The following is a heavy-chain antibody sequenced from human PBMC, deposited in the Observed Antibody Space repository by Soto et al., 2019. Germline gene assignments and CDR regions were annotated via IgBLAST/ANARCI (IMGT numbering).Heavy chain of an antibody. J-gene: IGHJ6*02. V-gene: IGHV1-69*13. Sequence: GASVKVSCKASGGTFSNHAISWVRQAPGQGLEWVGGIIPMFPTADYAQRFQGRVTITADDSTTTAYMELSGLRSEDTAMYYCARDDATYCGGDCHRYFYYGMDVWGQGTTVTVSS. D-gene: IGHD2-21*02. CDR2: IIPMFPTA. CDR1: GGTFSNHA. CDR3: ARDDATYCGGDCHRYFYYGMDV.